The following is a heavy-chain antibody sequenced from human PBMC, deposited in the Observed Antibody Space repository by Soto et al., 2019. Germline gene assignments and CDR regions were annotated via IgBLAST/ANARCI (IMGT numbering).Heavy chain of an antibody. CDR2: ISGSSIYL. D-gene: IGHD3-9*01. Sequence: GGSLSLSCAASGFIFRTYIMNLVRQVPGKGLEWISSISGSSIYLYYADSVKGRVTISRDNAKNSLHLQMDSLRPEDTAVYYCARWGDATGYYLDYWGQGTLVTVSS. CDR1: GFIFRTYI. CDR3: ARWGDATGYYLDY. J-gene: IGHJ4*02. V-gene: IGHV3-21*06.